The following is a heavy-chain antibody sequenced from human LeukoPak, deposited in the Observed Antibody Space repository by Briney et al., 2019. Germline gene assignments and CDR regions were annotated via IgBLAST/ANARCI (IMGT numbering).Heavy chain of an antibody. CDR1: GGSISSYY. Sequence: SETLSLTCTVSGGSISSYYWSCIRQPPGKGLEWIGYIYYSGSTNYNPSLKSRVTISVDTSKNQFSLKLSSVTAADTAVYYCAGDSSGWSGWFDPWGQGTLVTVSS. V-gene: IGHV4-59*01. D-gene: IGHD6-19*01. J-gene: IGHJ5*02. CDR2: IYYSGST. CDR3: AGDSSGWSGWFDP.